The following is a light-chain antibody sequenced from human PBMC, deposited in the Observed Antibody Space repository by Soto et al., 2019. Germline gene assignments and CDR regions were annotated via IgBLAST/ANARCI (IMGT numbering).Light chain of an antibody. V-gene: IGKV1-9*01. J-gene: IGKJ5*01. CDR2: AAS. CDR3: QQLNSYPIT. Sequence: IQLSQSPSFLCESVGDSGTITCRARQGISSYFAWFQQKPGKAPKLLIYAASTLQSGVPSRFSRGGSGTEFPLTISSRQPEDLATYYCQQLNSYPITFGQGTRLEIK. CDR1: QGISSY.